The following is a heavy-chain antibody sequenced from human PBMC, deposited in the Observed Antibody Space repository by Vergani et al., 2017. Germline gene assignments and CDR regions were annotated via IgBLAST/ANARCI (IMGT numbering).Heavy chain of an antibody. CDR2: INSNSGGK. CDR3: AREVYADCSSTSCYTHYYYMDV. J-gene: IGHJ6*03. D-gene: IGHD2-2*02. Sequence: QVQLVQSGAEVKKPGASVKVYCKASGYTLTGYYMHWVRQAPGQGLEWMGWINSNSGGKNYAQKFQGRVTMTRDTSISTAYMELSRLRSDDTAVYYCAREVYADCSSTSCYTHYYYMDVWGKGTTVTVSS. V-gene: IGHV1-2*02. CDR1: GYTLTGYY.